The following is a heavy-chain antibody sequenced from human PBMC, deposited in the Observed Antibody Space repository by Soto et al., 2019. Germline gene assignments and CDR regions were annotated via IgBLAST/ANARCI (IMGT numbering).Heavy chain of an antibody. D-gene: IGHD4-17*01. J-gene: IGHJ4*02. CDR3: AKSMHDYGAH. Sequence: GGSLRLSCAASGFTFSSYSMNWVRQAPGKGLEWVSYISSGGISIYYADSVKGRFTISRDNAKNSLYLQMDSLRAEDTAVYYRAKSMHDYGAHWGQGTLVTVSS. V-gene: IGHV3-48*01. CDR1: GFTFSSYS. CDR2: ISSGGISI.